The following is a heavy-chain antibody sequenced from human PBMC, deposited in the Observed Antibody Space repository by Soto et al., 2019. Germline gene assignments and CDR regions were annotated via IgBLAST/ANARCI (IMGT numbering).Heavy chain of an antibody. CDR1: GFPFSSYV. J-gene: IGHJ6*02. CDR2: ISGGGSNT. CDR3: AKDSKSVSVSAARVYGMDV. V-gene: IGHV3-23*01. Sequence: EVQLLESGGGLVQRGGSLRLSCAASGFPFSSYVMSWVRQAPGKGLEWVSGISGGGSNTFYADSVKGRFTISRDNSKNTLLLQMNSLGAEDTAVYYCAKDSKSVSVSAARVYGMDVWGQGTTVTVSS. D-gene: IGHD2-2*01.